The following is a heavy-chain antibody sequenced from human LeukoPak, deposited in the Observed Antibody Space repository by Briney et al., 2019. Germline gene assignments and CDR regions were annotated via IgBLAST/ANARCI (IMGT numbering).Heavy chain of an antibody. D-gene: IGHD5-24*01. CDR3: TRIPLEMATIPNFGY. J-gene: IGHJ4*02. CDR1: GFTFGDYA. V-gene: IGHV3-49*03. Sequence: PGRSLRLSCTASGFTFGDYAMSWFRQAPGKGLEWVGFIRSKAYGGTTEYAASVKGRFTISRDDSKSIAYLQMNSLKTEDTAVYYCTRIPLEMATIPNFGYWGQGTLVTVSS. CDR2: IRSKAYGGTT.